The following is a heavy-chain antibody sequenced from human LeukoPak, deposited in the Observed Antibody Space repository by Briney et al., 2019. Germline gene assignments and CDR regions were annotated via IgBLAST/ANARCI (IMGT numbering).Heavy chain of an antibody. J-gene: IGHJ5*02. Sequence: PSETLSLTCTVSGGSISSGDYYWSWIRQPPGKGLEWIGYIYYSGSTYYNPSLKSRVTISVDTSKNQFSLKLSSVTAADTAVYYCARGPGRWVRGVINWSDPWGQGTLVTVSS. CDR3: ARGPGRWVRGVINWSDP. CDR2: IYYSGST. CDR1: GGSISSGDYY. V-gene: IGHV4-30-4*01. D-gene: IGHD3-10*01.